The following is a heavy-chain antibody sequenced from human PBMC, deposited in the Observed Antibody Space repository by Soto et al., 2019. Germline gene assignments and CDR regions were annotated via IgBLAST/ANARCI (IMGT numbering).Heavy chain of an antibody. Sequence: QVQLVQSGAEVKKPGSSVKVSCEASGGIFTNHAISWVRQAPGQGLEWMGGIIPIFGTVNYAQTFKGRVTISADKSRSTVYMELSSLRSEDTAVYYCARHPQVALMRCYYYGMAVWGQGNTVTVS. V-gene: IGHV1-69*06. CDR3: ARHPQVALMRCYYYGMAV. CDR2: IIPIFGTV. CDR1: GGIFTNHA. D-gene: IGHD3-9*01. J-gene: IGHJ6*02.